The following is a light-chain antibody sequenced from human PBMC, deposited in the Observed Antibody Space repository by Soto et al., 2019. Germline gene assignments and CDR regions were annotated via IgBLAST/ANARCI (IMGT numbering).Light chain of an antibody. CDR1: QSVGSY. CDR3: QQRSSWPEIT. Sequence: EVVLTQSPATLSLSPGKRATLSCRASQSVGSYLAWYQQKPGQAPRLLIYDASNRATGIPARFSGSGSGTDFTLTISSLDPEDFAVYYCQQRSSWPEITFGQGTRLEI. V-gene: IGKV3-11*01. J-gene: IGKJ5*01. CDR2: DAS.